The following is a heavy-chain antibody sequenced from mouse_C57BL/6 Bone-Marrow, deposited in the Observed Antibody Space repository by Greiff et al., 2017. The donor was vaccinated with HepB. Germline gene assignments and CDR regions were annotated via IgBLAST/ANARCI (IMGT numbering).Heavy chain of an antibody. CDR2: ISYDGSN. CDR1: GYSITSGYY. Sequence: EVKLVESGPGLVKPSQSLSLTCSVTGYSITSGYYWNWIRQFPGNKLEWMGYISYDGSNNYNPSLKNRISITRDTSKNQFFLKLNSVTTEDTATYYCALITTVVDWYFDVWGTGTTVTVSS. J-gene: IGHJ1*03. CDR3: ALITTVVDWYFDV. D-gene: IGHD1-1*01. V-gene: IGHV3-6*01.